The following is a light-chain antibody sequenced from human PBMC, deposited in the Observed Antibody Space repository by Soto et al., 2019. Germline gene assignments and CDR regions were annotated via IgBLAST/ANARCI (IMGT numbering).Light chain of an antibody. Sequence: EIVMTQSPATLSVSPGERATLSCRASQSVSSNLAWYHQKPGQAPRLIIYDASTRATGIPARLSGSGSGTEFNLTISSLQSEDFAVYYCQQYNDGLTFGGGTKVEIK. CDR1: QSVSSN. CDR3: QQYNDGLT. V-gene: IGKV3-15*01. J-gene: IGKJ4*01. CDR2: DAS.